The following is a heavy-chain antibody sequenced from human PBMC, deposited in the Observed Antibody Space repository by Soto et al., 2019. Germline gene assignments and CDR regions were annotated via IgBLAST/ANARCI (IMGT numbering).Heavy chain of an antibody. Sequence: GGSLRLSCVTSGFTFSDFVMQWVRQAPGKGLEWVAVIWYDGSDKYYADSVKGRFTISRDNSKKSLYLQMNSLRADDTAVYYCARECVDTVTSITIPFDYWGQGALVTVSS. J-gene: IGHJ4*02. V-gene: IGHV3-33*01. CDR1: GFTFSDFV. CDR3: ARECVDTVTSITIPFDY. D-gene: IGHD5-12*01. CDR2: IWYDGSDK.